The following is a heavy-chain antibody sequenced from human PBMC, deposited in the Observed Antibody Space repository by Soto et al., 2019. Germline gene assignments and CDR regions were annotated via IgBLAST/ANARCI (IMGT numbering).Heavy chain of an antibody. Sequence: QVQLQESGPGLVKPSETLSLTCTVSGGSISSYYWSWIRQPPGKGLEWIGYIYYSGSTNYNPSRKSRVTISVDTSKNQFSLKVSSVPAADTAVYYCAGGGGRGYDILTGFAFDIWGQGTMVTVSS. J-gene: IGHJ3*02. D-gene: IGHD3-9*01. CDR2: IYYSGST. CDR1: GGSISSYY. V-gene: IGHV4-59*01. CDR3: AGGGGRGYDILTGFAFDI.